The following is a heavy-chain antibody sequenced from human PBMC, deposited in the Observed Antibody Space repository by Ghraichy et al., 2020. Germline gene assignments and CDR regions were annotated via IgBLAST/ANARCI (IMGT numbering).Heavy chain of an antibody. CDR3: ARHCSGGSCYSRDGMDV. CDR1: GGSISSNYYY. Sequence: SETLSLTCTVSGGSISSNYYYWGWVRQTPGKGLEWIGSIYYSGSTYYNPSLKSLVMVFVDASKNQFSLRLYSVTAADTAVYYCARHCSGGSCYSRDGMDVWGQGTTVTVSS. V-gene: IGHV4-39*01. J-gene: IGHJ6*02. D-gene: IGHD2-15*01. CDR2: IYYSGST.